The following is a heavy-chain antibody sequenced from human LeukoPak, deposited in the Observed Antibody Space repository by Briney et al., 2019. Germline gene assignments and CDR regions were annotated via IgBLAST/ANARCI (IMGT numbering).Heavy chain of an antibody. CDR1: GYSFATYW. V-gene: IGHV5-51*01. J-gene: IGHJ6*02. CDR2: IYPGDSDT. Sequence: GDSLKISCKGSGYSFATYWIAWVRQMPGKGLEWMGIIYPGDSDTTYSPSFQGQVTISADKSISTAYLQWSSLKASDTAMYYCARPGYYYNAMDVWGQGTTVTVSS. CDR3: ARPGYYYNAMDV.